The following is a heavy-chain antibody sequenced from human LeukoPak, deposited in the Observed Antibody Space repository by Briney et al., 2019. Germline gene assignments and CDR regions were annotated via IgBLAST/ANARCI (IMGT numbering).Heavy chain of an antibody. CDR1: GFTFSSYF. V-gene: IGHV3-21*01. Sequence: GGSLRLSCAASGFTFSSYFMNWVRQAPGKGLEWVSAISSTSSYIYYADSVKGRFTISRDNVKNSLYLQMNSLRAEDTAAYYCARGLCGGDCYSDWGQGTLVTVSS. D-gene: IGHD2-21*02. CDR3: ARGLCGGDCYSD. J-gene: IGHJ4*02. CDR2: ISSTSSYI.